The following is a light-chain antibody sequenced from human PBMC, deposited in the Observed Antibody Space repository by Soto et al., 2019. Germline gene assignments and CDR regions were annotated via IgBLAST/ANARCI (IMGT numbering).Light chain of an antibody. V-gene: IGLV2-8*01. CDR3: SSYAGSSIPVA. CDR2: DVI. CDR1: SSDVGGYNF. Sequence: QSVLTQPPSASGSPGQSVTISCTGASSDVGGYNFVSWYQHHPGKAPRLMIYDVIQRPSGVPDRFSGSKSGNTASLTVSGLQVDDEAYYYCSSYAGSSIPVAFGGGTKLTVL. J-gene: IGLJ2*01.